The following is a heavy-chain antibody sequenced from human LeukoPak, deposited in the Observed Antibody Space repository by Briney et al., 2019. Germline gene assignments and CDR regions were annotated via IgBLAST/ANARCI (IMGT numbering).Heavy chain of an antibody. CDR1: GYSFTTYW. Sequence: GESLKISCKGSGYSFTTYWIGWVRQMPGKGLEWMGVIYPGDSDTRYSPSFQGQVTISADKSISTAYLQWSSLKASDTAMYYCARLGGGDSPDQYFQHWGQGTLVTVSS. V-gene: IGHV5-51*01. CDR2: IYPGDSDT. J-gene: IGHJ1*01. CDR3: ARLGGGDSPDQYFQH. D-gene: IGHD2-21*02.